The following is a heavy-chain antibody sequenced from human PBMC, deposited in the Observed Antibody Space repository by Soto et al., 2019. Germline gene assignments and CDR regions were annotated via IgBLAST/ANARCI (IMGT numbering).Heavy chain of an antibody. Sequence: PSETLSLTCAVSGASISSSNWWSWVRQPPGKGLEWIGEIYHSGSTNYNPSLKSRITMSVDTSRNQFSLKLRSVTAADTAVYYCARVAAVGPTWSFDYWGQGALVXVSS. CDR2: IYHSGST. J-gene: IGHJ4*02. V-gene: IGHV4-4*02. CDR1: GASISSSNW. D-gene: IGHD1-26*01. CDR3: ARVAAVGPTWSFDY.